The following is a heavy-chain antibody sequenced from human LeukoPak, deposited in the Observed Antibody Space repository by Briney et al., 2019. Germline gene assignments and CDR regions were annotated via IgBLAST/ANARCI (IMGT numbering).Heavy chain of an antibody. J-gene: IGHJ4*02. Sequence: GGSLRLSCAASGFTFSNAWMSWVRQAPGKGLEWLGRIKSKTDGATTDYAAPVKGRFTISRDDSKTTLYLQMNSLKPEDTAVYYCTTRYCSGGRCDYWGQGTLVTVSS. V-gene: IGHV3-15*01. CDR2: IKSKTDGATT. CDR3: TTRYCSGGRCDY. D-gene: IGHD2-15*01. CDR1: GFTFSNAW.